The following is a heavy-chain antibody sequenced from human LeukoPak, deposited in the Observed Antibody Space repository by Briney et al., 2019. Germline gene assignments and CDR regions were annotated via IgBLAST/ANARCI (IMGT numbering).Heavy chain of an antibody. J-gene: IGHJ3*02. Sequence: GGSLRLSCAASGFSFSTHWMSWFRQAPGKGLEWVALIKQDGSVIHYVDSVKGRFTISRDNAKNSLSLQMNSLRADDTAVYYCAGDEGWTFDIWGQGTKVTVSP. V-gene: IGHV3-7*01. D-gene: IGHD3/OR15-3a*01. CDR2: IKQDGSVI. CDR3: AGDEGWTFDI. CDR1: GFSFSTHW.